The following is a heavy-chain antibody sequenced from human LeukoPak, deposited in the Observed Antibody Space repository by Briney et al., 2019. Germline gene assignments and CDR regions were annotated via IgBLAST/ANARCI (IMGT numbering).Heavy chain of an antibody. J-gene: IGHJ4*02. V-gene: IGHV3-7*01. CDR3: VRDRGRASVDY. Sequence: GGSLRLSCAASGFTFSGYWMSWVRQAPGKGLEWVANIKQDASEEYYVDSVKGRFTISRDNAKNSLYLQMNSLRAEDTAVYYCVRDRGRASVDYWGRGTLVTVSS. CDR1: GFTFSGYW. D-gene: IGHD1-26*01. CDR2: IKQDASEE.